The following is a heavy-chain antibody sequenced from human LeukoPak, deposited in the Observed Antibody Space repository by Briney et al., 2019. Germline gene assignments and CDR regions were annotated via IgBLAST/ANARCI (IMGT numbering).Heavy chain of an antibody. D-gene: IGHD2-21*02. CDR1: GFPFSTFP. V-gene: IGHV3-23*01. CDR2: LSGDGSDT. J-gene: IGHJ4*02. CDR3: TKGGHGDY. Sequence: PGGSLRLSCQASGFPFSTFPMSWVRQAPGKGLEWVSTLSGDGSDTYYADSVKGRFTISRDTSKNTLFLQVNSLRADDTAIYYCTKGGHGDYWGQGTMVTVSS.